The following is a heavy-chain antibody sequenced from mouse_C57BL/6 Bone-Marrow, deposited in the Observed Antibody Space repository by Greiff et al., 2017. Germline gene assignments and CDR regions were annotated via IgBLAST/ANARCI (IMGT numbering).Heavy chain of an antibody. CDR3: ARKNYDYDWFAY. CDR2: INPGSGGT. Sequence: VQLQESGAELVRPGTSVKVSCKASGYAFTSYLIEWVKQRPGQGLEWIGVINPGSGGTNYNEKFKGKATLTADKSSSTAYMQLSSLTSEDSAVYFCARKNYDYDWFAYWGQGTLVTVSA. CDR1: GYAFTSYL. D-gene: IGHD2-4*01. J-gene: IGHJ3*01. V-gene: IGHV1-54*01.